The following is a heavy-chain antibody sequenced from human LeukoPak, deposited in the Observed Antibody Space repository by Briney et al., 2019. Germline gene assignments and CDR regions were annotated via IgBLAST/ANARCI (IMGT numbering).Heavy chain of an antibody. J-gene: IGHJ4*02. V-gene: IGHV1-46*01. CDR2: INPSGGST. CDR1: GYTFTSYY. CDR3: ARGLSGWYVSDY. D-gene: IGHD6-19*01. Sequence: ASVKVSCKASGYTFTSYYMHWVRQAPGQGLEWMGIINPSGGSTSYAQKFQGRVTMTRNTSISTAYMELSSLRSEDTAVYYCARGLSGWYVSDYWGQGTLVTVSS.